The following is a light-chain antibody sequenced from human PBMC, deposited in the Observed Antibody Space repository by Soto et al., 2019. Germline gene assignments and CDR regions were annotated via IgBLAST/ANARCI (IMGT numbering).Light chain of an antibody. J-gene: IGKJ1*01. Sequence: DIQMTQSPSTLSASVGDRVTITCRASQSISSWLAWYQQKPGKAPKFLIYQSSSLESGVPSRFSGSGSGTGFTLTISSLQPDDFATYYCEHYRSYPWTFGQGTKVDIK. CDR1: QSISSW. CDR3: EHYRSYPWT. V-gene: IGKV1-5*03. CDR2: QSS.